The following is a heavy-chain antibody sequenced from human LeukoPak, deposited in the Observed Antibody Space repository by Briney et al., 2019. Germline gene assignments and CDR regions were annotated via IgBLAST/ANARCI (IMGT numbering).Heavy chain of an antibody. CDR1: GGSISSGDYS. J-gene: IGHJ4*02. V-gene: IGHV4-30-4*01. CDR2: IYYSGST. Sequence: PSETLSLTCTVSGGSISSGDYSWSWIRQPPGKGLEWIGYIYYSGSTYYNPSLKSRVTISVDTSKNQFSLKLSSVTAADTAVYYCASIVVVPAAIGGFDYWGQGTLVTVSS. D-gene: IGHD2-2*02. CDR3: ASIVVVPAAIGGFDY.